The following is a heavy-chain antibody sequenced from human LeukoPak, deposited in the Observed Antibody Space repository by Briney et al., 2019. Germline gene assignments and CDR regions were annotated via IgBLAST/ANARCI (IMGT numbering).Heavy chain of an antibody. CDR2: ISYDGSNK. V-gene: IGHV3-30-3*01. CDR1: GFTFSSYA. Sequence: GRSLRLSCAASGFTFSSYAMHWVRQAPGKGLEWVAVISYDGSNKYYADSVKGRFTISRDNSKNTLYLQMNSLRAEDTAVYYCARDPRGGYAQFDYWGQGTLVTVSS. D-gene: IGHD5-12*01. CDR3: ARDPRGGYAQFDY. J-gene: IGHJ4*02.